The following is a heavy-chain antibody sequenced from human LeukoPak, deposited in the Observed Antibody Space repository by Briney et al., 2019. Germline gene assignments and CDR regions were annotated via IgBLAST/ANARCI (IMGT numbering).Heavy chain of an antibody. Sequence: GGSLRLSCAASGFNFRSYDMNWVRQAPGKGVEWVSYIITSSRTTYYADSVKGRFTISRDNAKNSLYLQMNSLRAEDTAVYYCARGAYYYASGSPQADYYYYVDVWGKGTTVTVSS. CDR3: ARGAYYYASGSPQADYYYYVDV. CDR2: IITSSRTT. J-gene: IGHJ6*03. CDR1: GFNFRSYD. V-gene: IGHV3-48*01. D-gene: IGHD3-10*01.